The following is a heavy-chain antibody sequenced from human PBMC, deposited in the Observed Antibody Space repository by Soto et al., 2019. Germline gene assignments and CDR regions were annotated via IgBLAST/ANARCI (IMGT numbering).Heavy chain of an antibody. D-gene: IGHD3-22*01. V-gene: IGHV3-30*18. J-gene: IGHJ6*02. CDR3: ANDGRITMIVVRCGMDV. CDR2: ISYDGSNK. Sequence: QVQLVESGGGVVQPGRSLRLSCAASGFTFSSYGMHWVRQAPGKGLEWVAVISYDGSNKYYADSVKGRFTISRDNSKNTLYLQMNSLRAEDTAVYYCANDGRITMIVVRCGMDVWGQGTTVTVSS. CDR1: GFTFSSYG.